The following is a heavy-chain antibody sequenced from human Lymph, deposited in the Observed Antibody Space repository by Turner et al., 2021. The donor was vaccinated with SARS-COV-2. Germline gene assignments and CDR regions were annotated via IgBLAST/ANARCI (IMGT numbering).Heavy chain of an antibody. CDR1: GGSISSYY. D-gene: IGHD6-19*01. CDR2: IHYSGST. V-gene: IGHV4-59*08. Sequence: QVQLQESGPGLVKPSETLSLTCTVSGGSISSYYWSWIRPPPGKGLEWIGYIHYSGSTNDNPSLKSRVTISVDTSKNQFSLKLNSVTAADTAVYYCARHGFSGWYGGGMDVWGQGTTVTVSS. J-gene: IGHJ6*02. CDR3: ARHGFSGWYGGGMDV.